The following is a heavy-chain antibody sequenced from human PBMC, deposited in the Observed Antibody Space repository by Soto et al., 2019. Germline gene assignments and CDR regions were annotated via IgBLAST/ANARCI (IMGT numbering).Heavy chain of an antibody. V-gene: IGHV3-7*03. Sequence: GGSLRLSCAASGFTFSSYWMSWVRQAPGKGLEWVANIKQDGSEKYYVDSVKGRFTISRDNAKNSLYLQMNSLRAEDTAVYYCARDRSSSSWYPRDYYYYGMDVWGQGTTVTVSS. D-gene: IGHD6-13*01. CDR3: ARDRSSSSWYPRDYYYYGMDV. CDR1: GFTFSSYW. J-gene: IGHJ6*02. CDR2: IKQDGSEK.